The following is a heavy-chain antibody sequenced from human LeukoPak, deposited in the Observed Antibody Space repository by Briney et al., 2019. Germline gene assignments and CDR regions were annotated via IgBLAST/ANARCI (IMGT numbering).Heavy chain of an antibody. V-gene: IGHV4-61*05. Sequence: SETLSLTCTVSGGSISSSKYYWGWIRQPPGKGLEWIAYIYYSGSTNYNPSLKSRVTISVDTSKNQFSLKLRSVTAADTAVYYCARESAAGTGVVDCWGQGTLVTVSS. D-gene: IGHD6-13*01. CDR1: GGSISSSKYY. CDR2: IYYSGST. CDR3: ARESAAGTGVVDC. J-gene: IGHJ4*02.